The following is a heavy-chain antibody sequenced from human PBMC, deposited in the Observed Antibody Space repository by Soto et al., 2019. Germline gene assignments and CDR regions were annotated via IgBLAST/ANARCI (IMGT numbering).Heavy chain of an antibody. V-gene: IGHV3-48*02. CDR3: ASPESQI. CDR1: GFTLSNAN. CDR2: ISSSSSTI. J-gene: IGHJ3*02. Sequence: EVQLVESGGGLVQPGGSLRLSCAASGFTLSNANMNWVRQAPGKGLEWVSYISSSSSTIYYADSVKGRFTISRDNAKNSLYLQVNSLRDEDTAVYYCASPESQIWGQGTMVTVSS.